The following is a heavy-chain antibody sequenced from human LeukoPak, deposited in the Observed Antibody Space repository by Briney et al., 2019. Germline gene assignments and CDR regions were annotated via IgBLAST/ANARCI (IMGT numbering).Heavy chain of an antibody. D-gene: IGHD2-2*01. CDR2: IYYSGIT. CDR3: ARDRGLCSSTSCGSNWFDP. Sequence: RPSETLSLTCTVSGGSISSSSYYWGWIRQPPGKGLEWIGSIYYSGITYYNPSLKSRVTISVDTSKNQFSLKLSSVTAADTAVYYCARDRGLCSSTSCGSNWFDPWGQGTLVTVSS. CDR1: GGSISSSSYY. J-gene: IGHJ5*02. V-gene: IGHV4-39*07.